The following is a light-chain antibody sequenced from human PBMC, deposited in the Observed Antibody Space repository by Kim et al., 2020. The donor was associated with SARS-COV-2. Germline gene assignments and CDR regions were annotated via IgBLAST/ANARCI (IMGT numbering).Light chain of an antibody. V-gene: IGLV3-21*04. CDR2: YNS. CDR1: SIGGKS. Sequence: PGKTARFTGGGKSIGGKSVTWYQQRPGQAPVLVIYYNSDRPSGIPERFSGSNSGNTATLTISRVEAGDEADYYCQVWDSSSDHRVFGGGTQLTVL. J-gene: IGLJ3*02. CDR3: QVWDSSSDHRV.